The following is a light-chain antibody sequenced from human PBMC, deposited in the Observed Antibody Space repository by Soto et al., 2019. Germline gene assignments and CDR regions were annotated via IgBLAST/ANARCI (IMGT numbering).Light chain of an antibody. V-gene: IGLV2-14*01. CDR1: GRDIGAYDY. CDR3: SSYTTSYFYV. CDR2: GVK. J-gene: IGLJ1*01. Sequence: SALTQPASVSGSPGQSITISCTGSGRDIGAYDYVSWYQQHPGKAPKLLIYGVKNRPSGVSYRFSASESAFTASLTISGLQAEDEAHYYCSSYTTSYFYVFGPGTKLTVL.